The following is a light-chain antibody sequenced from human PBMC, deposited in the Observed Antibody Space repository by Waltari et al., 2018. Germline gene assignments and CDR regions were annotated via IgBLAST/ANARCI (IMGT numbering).Light chain of an antibody. CDR2: RNN. CDR1: SSNIGSNY. CDR3: AAWDDSLSGSWV. V-gene: IGLV1-47*01. J-gene: IGLJ3*02. Sequence: QSVLTQPPSASGTPGQRVTISCSGSSSNIGSNYVYWYQQLPGTAPKLLIYRNNQRPSRVPDRFVGSKSGTSASLAISGLRSEDEADYYCAAWDDSLSGSWVFGGGTKLTVL.